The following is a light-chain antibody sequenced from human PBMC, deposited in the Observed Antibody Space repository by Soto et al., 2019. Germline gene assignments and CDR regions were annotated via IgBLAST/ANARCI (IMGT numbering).Light chain of an antibody. CDR3: QQYGSSPRT. CDR1: QSVSSSY. V-gene: IGKV3-20*01. CDR2: GAS. Sequence: EIVLTQSPGALSLSPGERATLSCGASQSVSSSYLAWYQQKPGQAPRLLIYGASTRATGIPDRFSGSGSGTDFTLTISRLEPEDFAVYYYQQYGSSPRTFGQGTKVAIK. J-gene: IGKJ1*01.